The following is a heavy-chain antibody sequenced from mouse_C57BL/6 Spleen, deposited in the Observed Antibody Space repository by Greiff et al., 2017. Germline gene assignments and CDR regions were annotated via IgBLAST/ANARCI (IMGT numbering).Heavy chain of an antibody. CDR3: ARIYYGNDGADSMDY. D-gene: IGHD2-2*01. CDR2: ISSGSGNI. V-gene: IGHV5-17*01. CDR1: GFTFSDYG. Sequence: EVQLVEPGGGLVKPGGSLKLSCAASGFTFSDYGMHWVRQAPEKGLEWVGYISSGSGNIYYADRVKGRFTISRDNAKNTLFLQMTRLRSEDTAMYYGARIYYGNDGADSMDYWGQGTSVTVSS. J-gene: IGHJ4*01.